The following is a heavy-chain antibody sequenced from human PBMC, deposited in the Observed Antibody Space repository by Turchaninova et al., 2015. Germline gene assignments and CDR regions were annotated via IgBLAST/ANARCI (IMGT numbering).Heavy chain of an antibody. CDR1: GFSFSGYG. Sequence: QVQLVESGGGVVQPGRSLRLSCVASGFSFSGYGGHWVRQAPGKGLEWVAVISYDGSDKYYADSVKGRFTISRDNSKNTLYLQMNNLRAEDKAVYYCAKGYNWNPSNWGQGTLVTVSS. D-gene: IGHD1-20*01. J-gene: IGHJ4*02. CDR3: AKGYNWNPSN. V-gene: IGHV3-30*18. CDR2: ISYDGSDK.